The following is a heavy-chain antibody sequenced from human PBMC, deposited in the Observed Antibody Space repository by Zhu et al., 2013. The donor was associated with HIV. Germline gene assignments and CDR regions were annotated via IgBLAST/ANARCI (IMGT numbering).Heavy chain of an antibody. Sequence: QVQLQQWGAGLLKPSETLSLTCAVYGGSFSGYYWSWIRQPPGKGLEWIGEINHSGSTNYNPSLKSRVTISVDTSKNQFSLRLSSVTAADTAVYYCARGRGLHPTGYYYYYGMDVWAKGPRSPSP. CDR2: INHSGST. V-gene: IGHV4-34*01. J-gene: IGHJ6*02. CDR1: GGSFSGYY. D-gene: IGHD4-4*01. CDR3: ARGRGLHPTGYYYYYGMDV.